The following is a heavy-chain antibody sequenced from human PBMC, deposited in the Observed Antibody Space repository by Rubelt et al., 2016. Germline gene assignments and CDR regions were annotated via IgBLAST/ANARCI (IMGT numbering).Heavy chain of an antibody. J-gene: IGHJ4*02. D-gene: IGHD2-21*02. V-gene: IGHV4-39*07. CDR3: ARGYLRVTTFDY. Sequence: QLQLQESGPGLVKPSETLSLTCTVSGGSISSSSYYWGWIRQPPGKGLEWIGSIYYSGSTYYNPSLKGRVTISVDTSKNQFSLKLSSVTAADTAVYYCARGYLRVTTFDYWGQGTLVTVSS. CDR1: GGSISSSSYY. CDR2: IYYSGST.